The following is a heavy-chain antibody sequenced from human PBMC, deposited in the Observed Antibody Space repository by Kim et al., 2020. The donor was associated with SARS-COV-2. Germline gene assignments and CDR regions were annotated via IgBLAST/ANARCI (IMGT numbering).Heavy chain of an antibody. Sequence: LKSQVTISVDTSKNQFSLKLSSVTAADTAVYYCAREVLSSTNYYYYGMDVWGQGTTVTVSS. J-gene: IGHJ6*02. V-gene: IGHV4-34*01. CDR3: AREVLSSTNYYYYGMDV. D-gene: IGHD6-13*01.